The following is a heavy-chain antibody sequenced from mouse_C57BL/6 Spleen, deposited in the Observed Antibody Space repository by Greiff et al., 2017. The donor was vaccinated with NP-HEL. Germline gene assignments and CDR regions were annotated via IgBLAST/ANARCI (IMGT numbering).Heavy chain of an antibody. V-gene: IGHV1-52*01. CDR1: GYTFTSYW. D-gene: IGHD2-1*01. CDR3: ARSGDYGNYERFAY. J-gene: IGHJ3*01. CDR2: IDPSDSET. Sequence: VQLQQPGAELVRPGSSVKLSCKASGYTFTSYWMHWVKQRPIQGLEWIGNIDPSDSETHYNQKFKDKATLTVDKSSSTAYMQLSSLTSEDSAVYYCARSGDYGNYERFAYWGQGTLVTVSA.